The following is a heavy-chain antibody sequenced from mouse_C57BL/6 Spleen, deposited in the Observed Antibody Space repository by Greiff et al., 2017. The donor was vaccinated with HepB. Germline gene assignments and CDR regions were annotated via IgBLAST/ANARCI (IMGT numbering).Heavy chain of an antibody. J-gene: IGHJ2*01. CDR2: IDPSDSYT. Sequence: QVQLQQPGAELVRPGTSVKLSCKASGYTFTSYWMHWVKQRPGQGLEWIGVIDPSDSYTNYTQKFKGKATLTVDTSSSTAYMQLSSLTSEDSAVYYCARGSDRDRYYFDYWGQGTTLTVSS. CDR1: GYTFTSYW. D-gene: IGHD3-3*01. V-gene: IGHV1-59*01. CDR3: ARGSDRDRYYFDY.